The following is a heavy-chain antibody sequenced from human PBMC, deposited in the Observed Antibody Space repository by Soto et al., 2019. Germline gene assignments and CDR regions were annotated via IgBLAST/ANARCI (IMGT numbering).Heavy chain of an antibody. V-gene: IGHV6-1*01. CDR3: ARESDLTGYFGTAPGYFDY. CDR2: TYYRSKWYN. CDR1: GDSVSSNSAA. D-gene: IGHD3-9*01. J-gene: IGHJ4*02. Sequence: SQTLSLTCAISGDSVSSNSAAWNWIRQSPSRGLEWLGRTYYRSKWYNDYAVSVKSRITINPDTSKNQFSLQLNSVTPEDTAVYYCARESDLTGYFGTAPGYFDYWGQGTLVTVSS.